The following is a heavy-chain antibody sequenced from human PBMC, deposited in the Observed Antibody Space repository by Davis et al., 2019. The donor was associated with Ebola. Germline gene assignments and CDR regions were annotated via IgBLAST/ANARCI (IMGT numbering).Heavy chain of an antibody. J-gene: IGHJ4*02. CDR1: GSTVSIHS. D-gene: IGHD6-19*01. V-gene: IGHV3-7*01. CDR2: IKQDGSEK. CDR3: ARLLRSGGWYSDF. Sequence: PGRSLRPSCAPSGSTVSIHSMSWVRQAQGKVLGWVANIKQDGSEKYYVDSVKDRFTISRDNVKNSLYLQMNSLRDEDTAVYHCARLLRSGGWYSDFWGQGTLVTVST.